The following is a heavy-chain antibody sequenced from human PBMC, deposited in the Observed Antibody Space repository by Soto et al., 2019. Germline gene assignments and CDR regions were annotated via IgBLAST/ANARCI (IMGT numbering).Heavy chain of an antibody. Sequence: QITLKESGPTLVKPTQTLTLTCTFSGFSLSTSGVGVGWIRQPPGKALEWLAVIYWDDSYHYSPSLRSRLTITKDTSKNQVVLTMTNMYPVDTATYYCAHKGYGDYPLDYWGQETLVTVSS. D-gene: IGHD4-17*01. J-gene: IGHJ4*02. CDR1: GFSLSTSGVG. V-gene: IGHV2-5*02. CDR2: IYWDDSY. CDR3: AHKGYGDYPLDY.